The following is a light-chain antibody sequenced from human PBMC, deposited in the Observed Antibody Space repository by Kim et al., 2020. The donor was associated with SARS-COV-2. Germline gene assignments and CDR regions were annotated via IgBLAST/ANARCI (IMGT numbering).Light chain of an antibody. Sequence: VALGQTVRITCQGDSLRSYYASWYQQKPGQAPVLVIYGKNNRPSWIPDRFSGSSSGNTSSLTITGAQAEDEADYYCNSRDSSGNHPFGGGTQLTVL. CDR3: NSRDSSGNHP. CDR2: GKN. V-gene: IGLV3-19*01. J-gene: IGLJ2*01. CDR1: SLRSYY.